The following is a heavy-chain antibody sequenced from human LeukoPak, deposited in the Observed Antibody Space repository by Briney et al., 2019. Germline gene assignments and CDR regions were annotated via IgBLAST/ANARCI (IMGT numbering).Heavy chain of an antibody. J-gene: IGHJ4*02. V-gene: IGHV3-21*06. D-gene: IGHD3-22*01. CDR3: ARATYYYDNRPDY. CDR1: GFTFSNAW. CDR2: ISSSSSYI. Sequence: GGSLRLSCAASGFTFSNAWMSWVRQAPGKGLEWVSSISSSSSYIFQADSMKGRFTISRDNAKNLLYLQMNSLRVEDTAVYYCARATYYYDNRPDYWGQGTLVTVSS.